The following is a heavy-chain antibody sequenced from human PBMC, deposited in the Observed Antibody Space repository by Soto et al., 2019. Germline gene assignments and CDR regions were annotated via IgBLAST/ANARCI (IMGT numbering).Heavy chain of an antibody. Sequence: EVQLVESGGGLVQPGRSLRLSCAASGFTFDDYAMHWVRQAPGKGLDWVSGISWNSGSIGYADSVKGRFTISRDNAKNSLDMQMNSLRAEETALYYCAKDKEYSYGRTYFDFWGQGTLVTVSS. V-gene: IGHV3-9*01. CDR2: ISWNSGSI. D-gene: IGHD5-18*01. CDR3: AKDKEYSYGRTYFDF. J-gene: IGHJ4*02. CDR1: GFTFDDYA.